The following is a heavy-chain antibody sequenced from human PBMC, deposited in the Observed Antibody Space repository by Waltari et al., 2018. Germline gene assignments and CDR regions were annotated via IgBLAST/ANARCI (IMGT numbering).Heavy chain of an antibody. CDR3: ARDHLAAASFGY. V-gene: IGHV1-69*04. Sequence: QVQLVQSGAEVKKPGSSVKVSCKASGGTFSSYAISWVRQAPGQGLEWMGGIIPILGIANYAQKVQGRVKITADESTSTAYMELSSLRSEDTAVYYCARDHLAAASFGYWGQGTLVTVSS. J-gene: IGHJ4*02. D-gene: IGHD6-19*01. CDR2: IIPILGIA. CDR1: GGTFSSYA.